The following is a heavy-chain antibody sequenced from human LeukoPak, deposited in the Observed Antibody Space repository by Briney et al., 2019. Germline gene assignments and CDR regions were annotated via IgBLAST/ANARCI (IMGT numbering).Heavy chain of an antibody. V-gene: IGHV4-34*01. Sequence: SETLSLTCAVYGGSFSGYFSSWIRQTPGKGLEWIGEINHGGGNNYNPSLKSRVTMSLGTSENQFSLNMTSVTAADTAMYFCARWRGRGWFDPWGQGTLVTVSS. CDR2: INHGGGN. CDR1: GGSFSGYF. D-gene: IGHD3-3*01. CDR3: ARWRGRGWFDP. J-gene: IGHJ5*02.